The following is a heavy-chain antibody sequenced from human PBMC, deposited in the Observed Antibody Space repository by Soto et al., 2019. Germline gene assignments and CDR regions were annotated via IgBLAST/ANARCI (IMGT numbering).Heavy chain of an antibody. D-gene: IGHD3-22*01. CDR2: ISYDGSNK. J-gene: IGHJ6*02. CDR1: GFTFSSYA. Sequence: SLRLSCAASGFTFSSYAMHWVRQAPGKGLEWVAVISYDGSNKYYADSVKGRFTISRDNSKNTLYLQMNSLRAEDTAVYYCARDRPAQWLLPTYYYYYYGMDVWGQGTTVTVSS. V-gene: IGHV3-30-3*01. CDR3: ARDRPAQWLLPTYYYYYYGMDV.